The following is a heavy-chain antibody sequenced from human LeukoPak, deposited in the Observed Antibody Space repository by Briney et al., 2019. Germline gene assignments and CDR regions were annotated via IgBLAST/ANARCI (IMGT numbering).Heavy chain of an antibody. J-gene: IGHJ4*02. CDR3: AKDQVQYYYDSSGYSRDS. CDR2: ISSSGSTR. V-gene: IGHV3-11*04. CDR1: GFTFSDYY. Sequence: PGGSLRLSCAASGFTFSDYYMSWIRQAPGKGLEWVSYISSSGSTRYYADSVKGRFTISRDNSKNTLYLQMNSLRAEDTAVYYCAKDQVQYYYDSSGYSRDSWGQGTLVTVSS. D-gene: IGHD3-22*01.